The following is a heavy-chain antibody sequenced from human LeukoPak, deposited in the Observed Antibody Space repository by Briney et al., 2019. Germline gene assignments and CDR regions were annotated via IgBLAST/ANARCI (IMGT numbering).Heavy chain of an antibody. CDR2: ISSSSSYI. CDR3: ARDASIAAKGFDAFDI. CDR1: GFTFSSYS. J-gene: IGHJ3*02. D-gene: IGHD6-6*01. Sequence: TGGSLRLSCAASGFTFSSYSMNWVRQAPGKGLEWVSSISSSSSYIYYADSVKGRFTISRDNAKNSLYLQMNSLRAEDTAVYYCARDASIAAKGFDAFDIWGQGTMVTVSS. V-gene: IGHV3-21*01.